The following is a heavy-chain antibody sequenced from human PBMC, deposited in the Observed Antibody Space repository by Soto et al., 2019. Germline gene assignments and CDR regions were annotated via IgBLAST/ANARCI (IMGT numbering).Heavy chain of an antibody. D-gene: IGHD1-26*01. CDR2: ISWDSGRI. Sequence: EMQLVESGGGLVQPGRSLRLSCAASGFTFDDYAMYWVRQGPGKVLEWVSVISWDSGRIGYADSVKGRFTISRDNANNSLYLKMNSLRSEDTALYYCAKARLCVGDGYNSCYYTALDVWGQVTTVTVSS. CDR1: GFTFDDYA. J-gene: IGHJ6*02. CDR3: AKARLCVGDGYNSCYYTALDV. V-gene: IGHV3-9*01.